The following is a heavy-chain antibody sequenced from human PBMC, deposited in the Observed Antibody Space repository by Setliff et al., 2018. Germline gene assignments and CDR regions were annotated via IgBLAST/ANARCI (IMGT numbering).Heavy chain of an antibody. Sequence: GGSLRLSCAASGFTFNVFGMHWVRQAPGKGLEWVALISFDGTDQYYSDSVKSRFTISRDNSENTVYLQMNSLSEEDTAIYYCAKDLYISRSLCYFDYWGQGTPVTVSS. V-gene: IGHV3-30*02. D-gene: IGHD2-2*02. CDR2: ISFDGTDQ. CDR3: AKDLYISRSLCYFDY. J-gene: IGHJ4*02. CDR1: GFTFNVFG.